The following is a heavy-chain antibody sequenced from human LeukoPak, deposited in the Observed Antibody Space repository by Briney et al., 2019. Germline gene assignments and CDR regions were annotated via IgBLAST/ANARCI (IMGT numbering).Heavy chain of an antibody. CDR2: VSGSAVRT. J-gene: IGHJ3*02. D-gene: IGHD5-12*01. Sequence: GGSLRLSCTASGFIFSQYGMSWVRQGPGKGLEWVSTVSGSAVRTHYADSLKGRFTISRDNSKDTLYLQMNSLRAEDTAVYYCAKDRRGFSGYDPYDAFDIWGQGTMVTVPS. CDR1: GFIFSQYG. V-gene: IGHV3-23*01. CDR3: AKDRRGFSGYDPYDAFDI.